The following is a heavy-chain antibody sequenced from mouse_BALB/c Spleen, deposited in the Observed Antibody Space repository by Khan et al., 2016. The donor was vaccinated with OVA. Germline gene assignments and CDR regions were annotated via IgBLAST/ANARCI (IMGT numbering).Heavy chain of an antibody. CDR3: VRSTMVTAEFAY. Sequence: QVQLQQPGAELVKPGASVKLSCKTSAYTFTSYWMQWVKQRPGQGLEWIGEINPSNGRTNYNEKFKSKATLTVDTSSTTAHMQLSSLTSEDSAVYYSVRSTMVTAEFAYWGQGTLVTVSA. V-gene: IGHV1S81*02. J-gene: IGHJ3*01. CDR2: INPSNGRT. D-gene: IGHD2-2*01. CDR1: AYTFTSYW.